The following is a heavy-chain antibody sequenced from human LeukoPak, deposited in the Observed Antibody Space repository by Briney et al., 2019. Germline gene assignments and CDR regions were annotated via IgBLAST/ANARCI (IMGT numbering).Heavy chain of an antibody. D-gene: IGHD4-17*01. CDR3: ATTHDYGDYVGGYYFDY. J-gene: IGHJ4*02. Sequence: SETLSLTCTVSGGSISGYYWSWIRQPPGKGLEYIGYIYYSGSTNYNPSLKSRVTISVDTSKNQFSLKLSSVTAADTAVYYCATTHDYGDYVGGYYFDYWGQGTLVTVSS. CDR2: IYYSGST. CDR1: GGSISGYY. V-gene: IGHV4-59*01.